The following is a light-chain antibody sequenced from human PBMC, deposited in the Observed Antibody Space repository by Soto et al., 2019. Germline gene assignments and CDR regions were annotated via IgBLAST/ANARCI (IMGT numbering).Light chain of an antibody. CDR1: QSVSSSY. V-gene: IGKV3-20*01. J-gene: IGKJ2*01. CDR2: GAS. CDR3: QQYYQWPSYT. Sequence: EIVLTQSPGTLSLSPGEGATLSCRASQSVSSSYIAWYQQRPGQTPSLLIYGASTRATGIPDRFSGSGSGTEFTLTINTLQPEDFAVYYCQQYYQWPSYTFGQGTKVDIK.